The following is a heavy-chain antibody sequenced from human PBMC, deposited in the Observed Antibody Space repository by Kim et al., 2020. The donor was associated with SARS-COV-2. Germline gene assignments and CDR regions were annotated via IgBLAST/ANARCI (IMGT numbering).Heavy chain of an antibody. V-gene: IGHV3-30*01. CDR3: AREGSSWYSRRSAIHN. J-gene: IGHJ4*02. D-gene: IGHD6-13*01. Sequence: SVKGRFTISRDNSKNTLYLQMNSLRAEDTAVYYCAREGSSWYSRRSAIHNWGQGTLVTVSS.